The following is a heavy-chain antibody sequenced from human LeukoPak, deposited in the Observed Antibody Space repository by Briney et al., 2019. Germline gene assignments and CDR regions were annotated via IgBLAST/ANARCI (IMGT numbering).Heavy chain of an antibody. CDR3: ARVDEYYYDSSVVDY. V-gene: IGHV4-34*01. CDR2: INHSGST. J-gene: IGHJ4*02. D-gene: IGHD3-22*01. Sequence: PSETLSLTCAVYGGSFSGYYWSWIRQPPGKGLEWIGEINHSGSTNYNPSLKSRVTISVDTSKNQFSLKLSSVTAADTAVYYCARVDEYYYDSSVVDYWGQGTLVTVSS. CDR1: GGSFSGYY.